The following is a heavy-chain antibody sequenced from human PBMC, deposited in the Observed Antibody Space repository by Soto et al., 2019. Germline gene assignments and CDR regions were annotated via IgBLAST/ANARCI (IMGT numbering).Heavy chain of an antibody. Sequence: PGGSLRLSCVASGFTFSSYAMSWVRQAPGKGLEWVSSIPASGAGTHYADSVKGRFTISRDNSKNTLYLQMNTLKVDDTAVYYCARGSGSYASSSSWGQGTLVTVPQ. D-gene: IGHD1-26*01. CDR3: ARGSGSYASSSS. J-gene: IGHJ5*02. CDR2: IPASGAGT. CDR1: GFTFSSYA. V-gene: IGHV3-23*01.